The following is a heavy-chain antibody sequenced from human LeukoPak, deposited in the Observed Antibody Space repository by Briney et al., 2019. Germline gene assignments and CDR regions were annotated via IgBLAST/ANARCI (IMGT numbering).Heavy chain of an antibody. CDR2: ISGSGANT. Sequence: GSLRLSCAASGFTFSSYAMTWVRQAPGKGLEWVSAISGSGANTYYADSVKGRFTISRDNSKNTLYLQMNSLRAEDTAVYYCAKVLTSCFDYWGQGTLVTVSS. V-gene: IGHV3-23*01. CDR3: AKVLTSCFDY. J-gene: IGHJ4*02. D-gene: IGHD2-2*01. CDR1: GFTFSSYA.